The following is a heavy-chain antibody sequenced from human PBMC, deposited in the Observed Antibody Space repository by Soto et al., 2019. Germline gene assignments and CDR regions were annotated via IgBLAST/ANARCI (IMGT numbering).Heavy chain of an antibody. V-gene: IGHV4-4*07. CDR3: AREVVTPPDYYGMDV. J-gene: IGHJ6*02. D-gene: IGHD2-15*01. CDR2: IYTSGST. CDR1: GGSISSYY. Sequence: PSETLSLTCTVSGGSISSYYWSWIRQPAGKGLEWIGRIYTSGSTNYNPSLKSRVTMSVDTSKNQFSLKLSSVTAADTAVYYCAREVVTPPDYYGMDVWGQATTVTVSS.